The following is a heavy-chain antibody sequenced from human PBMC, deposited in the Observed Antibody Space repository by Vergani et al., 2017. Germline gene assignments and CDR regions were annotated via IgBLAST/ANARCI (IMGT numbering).Heavy chain of an antibody. CDR1: GGSISSGGYY. Sequence: QVQLQESGPGLVKPSQTLSLTCTVSGGSISSGGYYWSWIRQHPGKGLEWIGYIYYSGSTYYNPSLKSLVTISVDTSTNQFSLKLSSVTAADTAVYYCARSSYYDFWSGYSSYYYYYMDVWGKGTTVTVSS. V-gene: IGHV4-31*01. J-gene: IGHJ6*03. CDR2: IYYSGST. D-gene: IGHD3-3*01. CDR3: ARSSYYDFWSGYSSYYYYYMDV.